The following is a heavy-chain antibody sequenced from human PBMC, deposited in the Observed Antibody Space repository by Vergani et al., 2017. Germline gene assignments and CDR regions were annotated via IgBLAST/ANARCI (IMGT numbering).Heavy chain of an antibody. CDR2: IIPIFGTA. J-gene: IGHJ1*01. CDR3: AGGSSDGWTTDGYFQH. V-gene: IGHV1-69*13. CDR1: GYTFTSYG. Sequence: QVQLVQSGAEVKKPGASVKVSCKASGYTFTSYGISWVRQAPGQGLEWMGGIIPIFGTANYAQKFQGRVTITADKSTSTAYMELSSLRSEDTAVYYCAGGSSDGWTTDGYFQHWGQGTLVTVSS. D-gene: IGHD4-11*01.